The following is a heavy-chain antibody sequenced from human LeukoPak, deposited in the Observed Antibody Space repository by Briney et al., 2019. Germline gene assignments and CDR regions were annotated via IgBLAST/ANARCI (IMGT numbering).Heavy chain of an antibody. J-gene: IGHJ4*02. CDR3: ARDLRPSEVYFDS. CDR2: IYHRWST. V-gene: IGHV4-38-2*02. Sequence: SETLSLTCTVSDYSISSDYYWGWIRQPPGKGLEWIGTIYHRWSTYYNPSLKSRVTISVDTSKNQFSLKLSSVTAADTAVYYCARDLRPSEVYFDSWGQGTLVTVSS. D-gene: IGHD3-3*01. CDR1: DYSISSDYY.